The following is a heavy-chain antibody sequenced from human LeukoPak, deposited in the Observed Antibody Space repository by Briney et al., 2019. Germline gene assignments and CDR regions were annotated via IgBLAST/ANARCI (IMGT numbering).Heavy chain of an antibody. V-gene: IGHV1-18*01. CDR2: FSAYNGNT. CDR3: ARDYPQYRNRGYSGYGTFDY. J-gene: IGHJ4*02. Sequence: ASVTVSCTASGYTFTKFGVSWLRQAPGQGLEWLGWFSAYNGNTNYAQNFQGRVTLTTDTSTSTAYLELTSLRSDDTAVYFCARDYPQYRNRGYSGYGTFDYWGQGTLVTVSS. D-gene: IGHD5-12*01. CDR1: GYTFTKFG.